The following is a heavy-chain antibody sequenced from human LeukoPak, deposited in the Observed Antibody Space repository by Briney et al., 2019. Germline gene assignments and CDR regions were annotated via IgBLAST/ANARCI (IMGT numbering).Heavy chain of an antibody. Sequence: GGSLRLSCAASGFTFSSYAMSWARQAPGKGLEWLSCISGSGGNTYYADSVKGRFTISRDISKNTLYLQMNSLRGEDTAVYYCAKPGDGCSGGSCYYFDCWGQGTLVTVSS. V-gene: IGHV3-23*01. J-gene: IGHJ4*02. CDR2: ISGSGGNT. CDR1: GFTFSSYA. D-gene: IGHD2-15*01. CDR3: AKPGDGCSGGSCYYFDC.